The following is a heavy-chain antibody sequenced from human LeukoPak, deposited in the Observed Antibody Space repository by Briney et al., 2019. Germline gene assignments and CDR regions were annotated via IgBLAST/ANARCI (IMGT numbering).Heavy chain of an antibody. CDR3: ARSITTSITMIVVVIQSFDY. CDR1: GGSISSSSYY. CDR2: IYYSGST. V-gene: IGHV4-39*07. D-gene: IGHD3-22*01. J-gene: IGHJ4*02. Sequence: SETLSLTCTVSGGSISSSSYYWGWIRQPPGKGLEWIGSIYYSGSTYYNPSLKSRVTISVDTSKNQFSLNLSSVTAADTAVYYCARSITTSITMIVVVIQSFDYWGQGTLVTVPS.